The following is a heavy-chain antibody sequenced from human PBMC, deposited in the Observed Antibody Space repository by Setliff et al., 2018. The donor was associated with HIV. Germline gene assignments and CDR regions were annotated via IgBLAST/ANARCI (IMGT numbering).Heavy chain of an antibody. CDR1: GYTFIGYH. CDR2: INPNSGGT. CDR3: TTYGRIGGQQEVNH. V-gene: IGHV1-2*02. J-gene: IGHJ5*02. Sequence: ASVKVSCKASGYTFIGYHMHWVRQAPGQGLEWMGWINPNSGGTKYAQKFQGRVTMTRDTSISTAYMDMNSLQIEDTGVYFCTTYGRIGGQQEVNHWGQGTLVTVSS. D-gene: IGHD1-26*01.